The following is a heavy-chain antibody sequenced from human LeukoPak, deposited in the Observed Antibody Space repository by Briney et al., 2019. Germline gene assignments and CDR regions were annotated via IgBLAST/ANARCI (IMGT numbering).Heavy chain of an antibody. J-gene: IGHJ2*01. CDR3: ARDVARSGSQIGYFDL. CDR2: IIPIFGTA. D-gene: IGHD6-19*01. V-gene: IGHV1-69*06. CDR1: GYTFTSYA. Sequence: ASVKVSCKASGYTFTSYAISWVRQAPGQGLEWMGGIIPIFGTANYAQKFQGGVTITADKSTSTAYMELSSLRSEDTAVYYCARDVARSGSQIGYFDLWGRGTLVTVSS.